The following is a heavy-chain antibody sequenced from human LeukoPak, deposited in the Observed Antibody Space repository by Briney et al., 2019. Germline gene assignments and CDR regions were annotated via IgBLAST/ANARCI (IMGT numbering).Heavy chain of an antibody. CDR2: ISGSGGST. CDR3: AKDTHNWNVDY. J-gene: IGHJ4*02. V-gene: IGHV3-23*01. D-gene: IGHD1-20*01. Sequence: HPGGSLRLSCAASGFMFSSYEMNGVRQAPGKGLEWVSAISGSGGSTYYADSVKGRFTISRDNSKNTLYLQMNSLRAEDTAVYYCAKDTHNWNVDYRGQGTPVTVS. CDR1: GFMFSSYE.